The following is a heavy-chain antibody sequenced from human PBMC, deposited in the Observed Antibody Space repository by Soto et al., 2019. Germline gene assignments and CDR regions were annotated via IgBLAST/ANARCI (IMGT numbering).Heavy chain of an antibody. CDR2: IYYSGST. J-gene: IGHJ6*03. Sequence: SETLSLTCTVSGGSISSYYWSWIRQPPGKGLEWIGYIYYSGSTNYNPSLKSRVTISVDTSKNQFSLKLSSVTAADTAVYYCARILMYGGYYYYYYMDVWGKGTTVTVSS. CDR3: ARILMYGGYYYYYYMDV. V-gene: IGHV4-59*01. CDR1: GGSISSYY. D-gene: IGHD5-12*01.